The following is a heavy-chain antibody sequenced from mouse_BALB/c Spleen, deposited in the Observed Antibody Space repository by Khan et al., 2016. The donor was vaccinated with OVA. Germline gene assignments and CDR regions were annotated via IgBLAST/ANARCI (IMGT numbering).Heavy chain of an antibody. CDR3: ARRNCFVCTFAY. CDR2: IFPGSGDT. D-gene: IGHD6-1*01. Sequence: QVQLKESGAELARPGASVKLSCKASGYTFTDYYINWVKQRTGQGLEWIGEIFPGSGDTYYNEKFKDKATLTADKSSTTAYMQLSSLTSEDSAVYFCARRNCFVCTFAYWGQGTLVTVSA. J-gene: IGHJ3*01. V-gene: IGHV1-77*01. CDR1: GYTFTDYY.